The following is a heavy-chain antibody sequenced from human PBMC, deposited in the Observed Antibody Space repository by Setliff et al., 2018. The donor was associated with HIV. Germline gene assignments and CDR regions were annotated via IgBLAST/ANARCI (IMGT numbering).Heavy chain of an antibody. Sequence: SGPTLVNPTQTLTLTCTFSGFSLATSGMCVNWIRQPPGKALEWLARIDWDDDKYYNSSLKTRLTVSKDTSKNQVVLTMTNMDPVDTATYYCARVKKRPTIFGVVIEDYMDIWGKVTTVTVSS. J-gene: IGHJ6*03. CDR3: ARVKKRPTIFGVVIEDYMDI. D-gene: IGHD3-3*01. CDR1: GFSLATSGMC. CDR2: IDWDDDK. V-gene: IGHV2-70*11.